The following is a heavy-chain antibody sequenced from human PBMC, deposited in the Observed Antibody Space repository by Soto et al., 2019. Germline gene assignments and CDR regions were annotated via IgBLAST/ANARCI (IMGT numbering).Heavy chain of an antibody. Sequence: QVQLVQSGAEVKKPGASVKVSCKASGYTFTSYGISWVRQAPGQGLEWMGWISAYNGNTNYAQKLQGRVTMTTDTATGKAYMGLRSLRSDDTAVYYCARVYRITMVRGELSEYWGQGTLVTVCS. D-gene: IGHD3-10*01. V-gene: IGHV1-18*01. CDR1: GYTFTSYG. CDR2: ISAYNGNT. CDR3: ARVYRITMVRGELSEY. J-gene: IGHJ4*02.